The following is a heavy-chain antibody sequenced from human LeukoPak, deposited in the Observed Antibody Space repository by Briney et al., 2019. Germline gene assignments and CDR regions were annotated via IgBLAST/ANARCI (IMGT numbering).Heavy chain of an antibody. CDR3: AKGYSSGWTPFDY. CDR1: RLILRGHA. Sequence: PGGSLTLSCEAYRLILRGHAMSWVRQAPGKGLEWVSGIGDSGEIERYADSVKGRFTISRDNFRNTVYLEMSSLRPEDTAVYYCAKGYSSGWTPFDYWGQGTQVTVSS. V-gene: IGHV3-23*01. D-gene: IGHD6-19*01. J-gene: IGHJ4*02. CDR2: IGDSGEIE.